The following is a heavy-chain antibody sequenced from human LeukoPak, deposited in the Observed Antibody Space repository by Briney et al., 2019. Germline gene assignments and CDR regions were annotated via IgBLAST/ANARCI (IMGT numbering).Heavy chain of an antibody. CDR3: ARISGTCLVDY. J-gene: IGHJ4*02. CDR1: GGSISSSTYY. D-gene: IGHD1-26*01. V-gene: IGHV4-39*07. CDR2: ISYSGST. Sequence: SETLSLTCTVSGGSISSSTYYWGWIRQPPGKGLEWIGSISYSGSTYYNPSLKSRVTISVDTSKNQFSLKLNSVTAADTAVYYCARISGTCLVDYWGPGTLVTVSS.